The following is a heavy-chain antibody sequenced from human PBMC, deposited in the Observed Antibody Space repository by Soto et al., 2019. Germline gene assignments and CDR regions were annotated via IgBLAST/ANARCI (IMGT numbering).Heavy chain of an antibody. D-gene: IGHD5-18*01. CDR1: RDSFTSYD. Sequence: AKVCCEACRDSFTSYDSDWARQAPGQGLEWMGIINPSGGSTSYAQKFQGRVTMTRDTSTSTVYMELSSLRSEDTAVYYCARKAGYSYGLGYAFDIWGQGTMVTVSS. J-gene: IGHJ3*02. CDR2: INPSGGST. V-gene: IGHV1-46*03. CDR3: ARKAGYSYGLGYAFDI.